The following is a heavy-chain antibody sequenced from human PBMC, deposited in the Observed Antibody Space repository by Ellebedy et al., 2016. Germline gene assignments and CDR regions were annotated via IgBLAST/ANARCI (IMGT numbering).Heavy chain of an antibody. V-gene: IGHV1-69*13. J-gene: IGHJ4*02. CDR3: ARGPFSGYNLGFGRFDY. D-gene: IGHD5-24*01. CDR1: GYTFTSYG. Sequence: SVKVSCXASGYTFTSYGISWVRQAPGQGLEWMGGIIPIFGTANYAQKFQGRVTITADESTSTVYMELSSLRSEDTAVYYCARGPFSGYNLGFGRFDYWGQGTLVTVSS. CDR2: IIPIFGTA.